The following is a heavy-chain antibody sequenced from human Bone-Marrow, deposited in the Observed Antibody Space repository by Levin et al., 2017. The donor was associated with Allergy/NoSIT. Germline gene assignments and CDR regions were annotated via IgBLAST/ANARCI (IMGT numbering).Heavy chain of an antibody. V-gene: IGHV3-30*04. CDR3: ARDKIVPTGDDNYYYYYGMDV. J-gene: IGHJ6*02. Sequence: GESLKISCAASGFTFRDYAMHWVRQAPGQGLEWVSGISYNGREKFYADSVTGRFTFSRDNSKNTLYLQMNSLRVEDTAVYYCARDKIVPTGDDNYYYYYGMDVWGQGTTVTVSS. CDR1: GFTFRDYA. CDR2: ISYNGREK. D-gene: IGHD5-12*01.